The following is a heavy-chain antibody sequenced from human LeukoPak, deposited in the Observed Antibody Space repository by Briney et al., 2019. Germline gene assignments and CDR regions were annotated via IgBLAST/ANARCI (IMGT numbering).Heavy chain of an antibody. CDR3: ARSVDTASSDAFDI. J-gene: IGHJ3*02. CDR2: IYTSGST. CDR1: GGSISSYY. D-gene: IGHD5-18*01. V-gene: IGHV4-4*07. Sequence: PSETLSLTCTVSGGSISSYYWSWIRQPAGKGLEWIGRIYTSGSTNYNPSLKSRVTMSVDTSKNQFSLKLSSVTAADTAVYYCARSVDTASSDAFDIWGQGTMVTVSS.